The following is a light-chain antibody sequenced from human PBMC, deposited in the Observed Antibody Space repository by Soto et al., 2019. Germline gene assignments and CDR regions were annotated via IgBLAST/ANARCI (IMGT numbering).Light chain of an antibody. J-gene: IGKJ1*01. CDR3: MQALQAPLT. Sequence: DIVVTQSPLSLPVTPGEPASISCRSSQSLLHSNGYNYLDWYLQKTGQSPQLLIYLGSNRASGVPDRFSGSESGTDFTLKISRVEAEDVGLYYCMQALQAPLTFGQGTKVEI. CDR2: LGS. V-gene: IGKV2-28*01. CDR1: QSLLHSNGYNY.